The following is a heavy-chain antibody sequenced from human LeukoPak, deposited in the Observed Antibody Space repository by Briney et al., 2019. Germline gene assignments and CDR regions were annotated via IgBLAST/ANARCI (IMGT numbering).Heavy chain of an antibody. D-gene: IGHD3-9*01. CDR1: GYTFTGYY. CDR3: ARATYYDILTGYRPYYFDY. J-gene: IGHJ4*02. Sequence: GASVKVSCKASGYTFTGYYMHWVRQAPGQGLEWMGWINPNSGGTNYAQKFQGRVTMTRDTSIGTAYMELSRLRSDDTAVYYCARATYYDILTGYRPYYFDYWGQGTLVTVSS. V-gene: IGHV1-2*02. CDR2: INPNSGGT.